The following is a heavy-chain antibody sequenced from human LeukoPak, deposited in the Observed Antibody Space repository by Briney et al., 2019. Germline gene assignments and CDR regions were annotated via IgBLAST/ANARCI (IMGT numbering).Heavy chain of an antibody. Sequence: GRSLRLSCAASGFTFSSYSMNWVRQAPGKGLEWVSSISSSSSYIYYADSVKGRFTISRDNAKNSLYLQMNSLRAEDTAVYYCARDAGSYDFWSGYYGLRNYYMDVWGKGSTVTVSS. J-gene: IGHJ6*03. CDR3: ARDAGSYDFWSGYYGLRNYYMDV. D-gene: IGHD3-3*01. CDR1: GFTFSSYS. CDR2: ISSSSSYI. V-gene: IGHV3-21*01.